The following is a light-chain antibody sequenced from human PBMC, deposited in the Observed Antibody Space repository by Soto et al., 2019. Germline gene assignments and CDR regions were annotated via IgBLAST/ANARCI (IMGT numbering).Light chain of an antibody. Sequence: QSALTQVAAVSGSPGQSITISCTATSSYIDNYDYISWFQHRPGTAPQLLIYEVTHRPSGISHRFSGSKSGNTASLTISGLLPEDEAEYYCASYTDSSTWVFGGGTQLTVL. V-gene: IGLV2-14*01. CDR3: ASYTDSSTWV. J-gene: IGLJ3*02. CDR1: SSYIDNYDY. CDR2: EVT.